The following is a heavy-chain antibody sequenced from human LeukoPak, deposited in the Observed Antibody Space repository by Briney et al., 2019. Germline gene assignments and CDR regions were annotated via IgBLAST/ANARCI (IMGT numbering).Heavy chain of an antibody. Sequence: SETLSLTCAVYGGSFSGYYWSWIRQPPGKGLEWIGYIYHSGSTYYNPSLKGRVTISVDRSKNQFSLKLSSVTAADTAVYYCARWALGPFDYWGQGTLVTVSS. J-gene: IGHJ4*02. CDR3: ARWALGPFDY. V-gene: IGHV4-34*01. CDR2: IYHSGST. CDR1: GGSFSGYY.